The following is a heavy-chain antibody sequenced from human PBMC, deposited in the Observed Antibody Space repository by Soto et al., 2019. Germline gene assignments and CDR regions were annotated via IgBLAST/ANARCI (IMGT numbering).Heavy chain of an antibody. CDR2: IIPIIGTP. J-gene: IGHJ4*02. CDR1: GGTFRNHV. CDR3: ARDLEFRDGNISHLDF. Sequence: QVQLVQSGAEVKKTGSSVKVSCKASGGTFRNHVFNWVRQAPGQGLEWMGGIIPIIGTPNYAQKFQGQVTITAVASTNTVYLEVSSLRSQDTAVYLCARDLEFRDGNISHLDFWGQGTLVTVSS. V-gene: IGHV1-69*19. D-gene: IGHD3-3*01.